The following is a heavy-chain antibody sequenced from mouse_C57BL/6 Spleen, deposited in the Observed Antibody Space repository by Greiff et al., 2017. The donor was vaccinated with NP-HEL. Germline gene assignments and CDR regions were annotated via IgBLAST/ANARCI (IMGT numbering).Heavy chain of an antibody. D-gene: IGHD1-1*01. CDR3: AREGYGSSYVAY. J-gene: IGHJ3*01. Sequence: VQLQQPGAELVKPGASVKMSCKASGYTFTSYWITWVKQRPGQGLEWIGDIYPGSGSTNYNEKFKSKATLTVDTSSSTAYMQLSSLTSEDSAVYYCAREGYGSSYVAYWGQGTLVTVSA. CDR1: GYTFTSYW. CDR2: IYPGSGST. V-gene: IGHV1-55*01.